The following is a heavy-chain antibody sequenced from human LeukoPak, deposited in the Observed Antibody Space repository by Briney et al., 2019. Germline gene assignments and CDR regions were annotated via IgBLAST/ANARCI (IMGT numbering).Heavy chain of an antibody. CDR1: GFTFSSYA. Sequence: GGSLRLSCAASGFTFSSYAMPWVRQAPGKGLEWVSVISYDGSNKYYADSVKGRFTISRDNSKNTLYLQMNNLRAEDTAVYYCGRVSAVAGDYWGQGTLVTVS. V-gene: IGHV3-30*04. J-gene: IGHJ4*02. D-gene: IGHD6-19*01. CDR3: GRVSAVAGDY. CDR2: ISYDGSNK.